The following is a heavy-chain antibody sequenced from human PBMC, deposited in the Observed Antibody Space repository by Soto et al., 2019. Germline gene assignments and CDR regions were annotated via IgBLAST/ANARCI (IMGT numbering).Heavy chain of an antibody. J-gene: IGHJ6*02. Sequence: XETLSLTCTVAGCSISSYYWSWIRQPAGKGLEWIGRIYTSGSTDYNPSLKSRVTMSVDTSKNQFSLKLSSVTAADTAVYYCARDGYYDFWSGYYTAGSPGYYYYGMDVWGQGTTVTVSS. CDR2: IYTSGST. V-gene: IGHV4-4*07. D-gene: IGHD3-3*01. CDR1: GCSISSYY. CDR3: ARDGYYDFWSGYYTAGSPGYYYYGMDV.